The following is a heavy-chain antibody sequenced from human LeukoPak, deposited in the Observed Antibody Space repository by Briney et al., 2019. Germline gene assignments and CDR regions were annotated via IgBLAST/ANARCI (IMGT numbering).Heavy chain of an antibody. CDR3: ARDGEGCSKGVCSLFRY. CDR1: GFSFTSYW. Sequence: PGGSLRLSCAASGFSFTSYWITWVRQAPGKGLEGVANINPGGSGSNYVDSLKGRFTISRDNAKNSLYLQMNSLRAEDTAVYYCARDGEGCSKGVCSLFRYWGQGSLVTVSS. V-gene: IGHV3-7*01. J-gene: IGHJ4*02. D-gene: IGHD2-8*01. CDR2: INPGGSGS.